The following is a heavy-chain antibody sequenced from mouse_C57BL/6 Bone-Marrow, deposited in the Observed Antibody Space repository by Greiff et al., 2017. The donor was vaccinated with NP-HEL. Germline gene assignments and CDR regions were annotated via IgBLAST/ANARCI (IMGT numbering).Heavy chain of an antibody. CDR3: ARKSDWDVPLFAY. CDR2: IYPGSGST. Sequence: QVQLQQPGAELVKPGASVKMSCKASGYTFTSYWITWVKQRPGQGLEWIGDIYPGSGSTNYNEKFKSKATLTVDTSSSTAYMQLSSLTSEDSAVYYCARKSDWDVPLFAYWGQGTLVTVSA. J-gene: IGHJ3*01. V-gene: IGHV1-55*01. D-gene: IGHD4-1*01. CDR1: GYTFTSYW.